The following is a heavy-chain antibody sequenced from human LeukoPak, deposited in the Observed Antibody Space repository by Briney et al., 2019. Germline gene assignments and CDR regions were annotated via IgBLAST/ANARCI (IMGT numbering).Heavy chain of an antibody. CDR1: GYRFTSYS. D-gene: IGHD6-19*01. Sequence: ASVKVSCKASGYRFTSYSISWVRQAPGQGLEWMGCISGYNGNTNYAQKLQGRVTMTTDTSTSTAYMELRSLRSDDTTVYYCARRRSEEFDFDCWGQGTLVTVSS. V-gene: IGHV1-18*01. CDR3: ARRRSEEFDFDC. J-gene: IGHJ4*02. CDR2: ISGYNGNT.